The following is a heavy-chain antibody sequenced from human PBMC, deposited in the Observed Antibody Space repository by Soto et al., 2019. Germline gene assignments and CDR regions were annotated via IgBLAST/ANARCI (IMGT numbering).Heavy chain of an antibody. CDR3: ARMLYYDFWSGYNRPDY. D-gene: IGHD3-3*01. CDR1: GYAFTSYG. CDR2: ISAYNGNT. J-gene: IGHJ4*02. V-gene: IGHV1-18*01. Sequence: ASVKVSCKASGYAFTSYGISWVRQAPGQGLEWMGWISAYNGNTNYAQKLQGRVTMTTDTSTSTAYMELRSLRSDDTAVYYCARMLYYDFWSGYNRPDYWGQGTLVTVSS.